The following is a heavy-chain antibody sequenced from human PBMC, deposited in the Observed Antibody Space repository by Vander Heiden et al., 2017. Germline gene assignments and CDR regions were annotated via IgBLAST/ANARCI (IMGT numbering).Heavy chain of an antibody. CDR1: GFTVSNNY. J-gene: IGHJ4*02. Sequence: EVQLVESGGGLIQPRGSLRLSCAASGFTVSNNYMTWVRQAPGKGLEWVSVIYSGGSTYYADSVKGRFTISRDSSQNTLYLQMNGLRAEDTAVYYCARVPGTKWGQGTLVTVSS. D-gene: IGHD6-13*01. CDR2: IYSGGST. CDR3: ARVPGTK. V-gene: IGHV3-53*01.